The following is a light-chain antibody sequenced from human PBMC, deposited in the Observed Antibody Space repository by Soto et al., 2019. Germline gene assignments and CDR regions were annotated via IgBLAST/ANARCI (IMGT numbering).Light chain of an antibody. CDR2: EVS. V-gene: IGKV2-24*01. CDR1: QSLVHSDGNRY. CDR3: MQTTQFPLT. J-gene: IGKJ4*01. Sequence: DLVLTQTPLSSPVTLGQPASISCRSSQSLVHSDGNRYLNWLQQRPGQPPRLLIYEVSNRFSGVPDRFSGSGAGTDFTLEISRVEAEDVGVYYCMQTTQFPLTFGGGTKVEIK.